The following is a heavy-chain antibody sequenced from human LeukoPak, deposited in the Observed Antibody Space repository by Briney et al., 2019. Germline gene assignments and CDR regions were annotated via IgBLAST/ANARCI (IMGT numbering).Heavy chain of an antibody. CDR2: IYYSGST. V-gene: IGHV4-61*08. J-gene: IGHJ4*02. D-gene: IGHD3-3*01. CDR3: ARDGFWSGYYNLDY. Sequence: SETLSLTCTVSGGSISSSGYYWSWIRQPPGKGLEWIGYIYYSGSTNYNPSLKSRVTISLDTSKNQFSLKLSSVTAADTAVYYCARDGFWSGYYNLDYWGQGTLVTVSS. CDR1: GGSISSSGYY.